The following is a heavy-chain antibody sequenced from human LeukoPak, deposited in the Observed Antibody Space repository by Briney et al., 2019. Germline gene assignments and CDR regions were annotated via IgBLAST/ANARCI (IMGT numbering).Heavy chain of an antibody. CDR1: GFTFSSYW. CDR3: ARFPLVSGSYVFDY. V-gene: IGHV3-7*01. J-gene: IGHJ4*02. CDR2: IKQDGSEK. D-gene: IGHD1-26*01. Sequence: GGSLRLSCAASGFTFSSYWMSWVRQAPGKGLEWVANIKQDGSEKYYVDSVKGRFTISRDNAKNSLYLQMNSLRAEDTAVYYCARFPLVSGSYVFDYWGQGTRVTVSS.